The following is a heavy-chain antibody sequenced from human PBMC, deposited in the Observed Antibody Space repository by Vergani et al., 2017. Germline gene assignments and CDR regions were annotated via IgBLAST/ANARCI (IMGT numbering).Heavy chain of an antibody. D-gene: IGHD3-10*01. CDR2: INPSGGST. CDR1: GYPFPSYY. J-gene: IGHJ4*02. V-gene: IGHV1-46*01. Sequence: QVQLVQSGAEVKKPGASVKVSCKASGYPFPSYYMHWVRQAPGQGLEWMGIINPSGGSTSYAQKSQGRVTMTRDTSPSTVYMVLSSLRSEDTAVFYCAGDRGGSTFADYWGQGTLVTVSS. CDR3: AGDRGGSTFADY.